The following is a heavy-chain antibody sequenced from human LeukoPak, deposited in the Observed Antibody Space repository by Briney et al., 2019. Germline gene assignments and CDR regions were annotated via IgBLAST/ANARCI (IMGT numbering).Heavy chain of an antibody. CDR3: ARFAGNYYSTLED. CDR1: GFSLSSYE. D-gene: IGHD3-10*01. V-gene: IGHV3-48*03. CDR2: INSLSSTK. Sequence: GGSLRLSCAASGFSLSSYEMTWVRQAAGKGLEWVAFINSLSSTKYYADSVQGRFIISTDIAKNSLFLQMNSLRDDDTAVYYCARFAGNYYSTLEDWGQGTLVTVSS. J-gene: IGHJ4*02.